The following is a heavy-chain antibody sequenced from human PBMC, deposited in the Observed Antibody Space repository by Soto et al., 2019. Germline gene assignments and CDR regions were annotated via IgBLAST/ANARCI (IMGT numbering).Heavy chain of an antibody. D-gene: IGHD3-10*01. CDR3: AIRWDDYGSGSYYYYGMDV. CDR2: MNPNSGNT. CDR1: GYTFTSYD. V-gene: IGHV1-8*01. Sequence: QVQLVQSGAEVKKPGASVKVSCKASGYTFTSYDINWVRQATGQGLEWMGWMNPNSGNTGYAQKFQGRVTMTSNTSISIAYMELSILISEDTAVYYCAIRWDDYGSGSYYYYGMDVWVQGTTVTVSS. J-gene: IGHJ6*02.